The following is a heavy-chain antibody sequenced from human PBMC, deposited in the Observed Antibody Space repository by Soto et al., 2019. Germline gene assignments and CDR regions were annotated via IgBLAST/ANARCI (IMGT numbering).Heavy chain of an antibody. D-gene: IGHD3-22*01. CDR1: GFTFSSYS. CDR3: VRDYSDSRDYPY. Sequence: GGSLRLSCVASGFTFSSYSMNWVRQAPGKGLEWVSYISSGSSPIYYADSVKGRFTISRDNAKNSLYLQMNSLRDEDTAMYYCVRDYSDSRDYPYWGLGTLVTVSS. J-gene: IGHJ4*02. V-gene: IGHV3-48*02. CDR2: ISSGSSPI.